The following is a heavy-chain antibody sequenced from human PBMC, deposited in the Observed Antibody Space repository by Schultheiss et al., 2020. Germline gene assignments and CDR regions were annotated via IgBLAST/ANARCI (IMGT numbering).Heavy chain of an antibody. CDR3: ARGHRTGAKPFDY. Sequence: SATLSLTCTVSGGSISSSSYYWSWIRQPPGKGLEWIGEINHSGSTNYNPSLKSRVTISVDTSKNQFSLKLSSVTAADTAVYYCARGHRTGAKPFDYWGQGTLVTVSS. D-gene: IGHD1/OR15-1a*01. CDR2: INHSGST. J-gene: IGHJ4*02. CDR1: GGSISSSSYY. V-gene: IGHV4-39*07.